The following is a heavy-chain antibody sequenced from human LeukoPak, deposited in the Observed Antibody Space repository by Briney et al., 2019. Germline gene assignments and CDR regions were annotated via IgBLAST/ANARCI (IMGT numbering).Heavy chain of an antibody. V-gene: IGHV4-59*08. CDR1: GVSISNYY. J-gene: IGHJ4*02. CDR2: IHYSGST. D-gene: IGHD1-26*01. Sequence: SETLSLTCTVSGVSISNYYWSWIRQPPGKRLKCIGFIHYSGSTHYSPSLKSRVTMSVATSNNQFSLKLSSVTAADTAIYYCVRHSGASPRYFDYWGQGTLVTVSS. CDR3: VRHSGASPRYFDY.